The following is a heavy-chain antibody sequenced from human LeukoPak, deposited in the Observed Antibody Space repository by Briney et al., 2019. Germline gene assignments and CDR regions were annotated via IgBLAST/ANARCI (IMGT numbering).Heavy chain of an antibody. J-gene: IGHJ5*02. D-gene: IGHD4-23*01. CDR3: AKDLLGGNSVGWFDP. V-gene: IGHV3-30*02. Sequence: PGGSLRLSCAASGLTFSSYGMHWVRQAPGKGLEWVAFIRYDGSNKYYADSVKGRFTISRDNSKNTLYLQMNSLRAEDTAVYYCAKDLLGGNSVGWFDPWGQGTLVTVSS. CDR2: IRYDGSNK. CDR1: GLTFSSYG.